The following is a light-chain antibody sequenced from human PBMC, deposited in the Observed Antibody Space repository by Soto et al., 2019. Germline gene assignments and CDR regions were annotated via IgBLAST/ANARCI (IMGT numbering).Light chain of an antibody. V-gene: IGKV3-20*01. CDR3: QQYGSWT. Sequence: EIVLTQSPGTLYASPGERATLSCRASQTISSSYLAWYRQKPGQAPSLLIYGTSSSATGIPDRFSGSGSGTDFTLTISRLEPEDSAIYYCQQYGSWTFGQGTKVEIK. CDR2: GTS. CDR1: QTISSSY. J-gene: IGKJ1*01.